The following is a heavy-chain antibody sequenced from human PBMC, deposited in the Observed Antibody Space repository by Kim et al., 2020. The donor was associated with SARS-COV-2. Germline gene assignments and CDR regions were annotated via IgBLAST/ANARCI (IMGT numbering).Heavy chain of an antibody. D-gene: IGHD3-22*01. J-gene: IGHJ4*02. Sequence: SETLSLTCTVSGGSISSSFNYWGWIRQPPGKGPDRIGSVYHSGSTYDSPSLKSRVTVSVDPSKNAYYLKVTSGTAADTAVYFCARLPHDSSADVDSWGQGILVTVSS. V-gene: IGHV4-39*01. CDR1: GGSISSSFNY. CDR2: VYHSGST. CDR3: ARLPHDSSADVDS.